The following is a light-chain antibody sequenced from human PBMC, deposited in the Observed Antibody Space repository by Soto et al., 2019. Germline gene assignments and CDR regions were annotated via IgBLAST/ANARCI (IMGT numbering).Light chain of an antibody. CDR3: SSYTSSSTL. J-gene: IGLJ1*01. Sequence: QSALTQPASVSGSLGQSITISCTGTSSDVDTYNYVSWYQQHPGKAPKLMIYEVSNRPSGVSNRFSGSKSDNTASLTISGLQAEDEADYYCSSYTSSSTLFGTGTKVTVL. V-gene: IGLV2-14*01. CDR2: EVS. CDR1: SSDVDTYNY.